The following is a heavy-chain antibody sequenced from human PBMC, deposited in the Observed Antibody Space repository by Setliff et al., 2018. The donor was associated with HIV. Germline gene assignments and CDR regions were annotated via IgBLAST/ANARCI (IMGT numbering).Heavy chain of an antibody. CDR3: ARAPVSTVPPRPFDY. CDR1: GFTFSNYA. D-gene: IGHD4-17*01. V-gene: IGHV1-2*02. CDR2: INAGNGDT. J-gene: IGHJ4*02. Sequence: ASVKVSCKTSGFTFSNYAIHWVRQAPGQGLEWMGWINAGNGDTNYAQKFQGRVTMTRDTSISTAYMELSRLRSDDTAVYYCARAPVSTVPPRPFDYWGQGTLVTVSS.